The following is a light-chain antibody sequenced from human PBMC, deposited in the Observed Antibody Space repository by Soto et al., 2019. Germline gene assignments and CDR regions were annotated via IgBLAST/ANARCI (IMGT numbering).Light chain of an antibody. CDR1: SSDVGGYNY. V-gene: IGLV2-14*01. CDR3: SSYTSSSVW. CDR2: DVS. J-gene: IGLJ3*02. Sequence: QSALTQPASVSGSPGQSITISCTGTSSDVGGYNYVSWYQQHPGKAPKLMIYDVSNRPSGVSNCFSGSKSGNTASLTISGLQAEDEADYYCSSYTSSSVWFGGGTQLTVL.